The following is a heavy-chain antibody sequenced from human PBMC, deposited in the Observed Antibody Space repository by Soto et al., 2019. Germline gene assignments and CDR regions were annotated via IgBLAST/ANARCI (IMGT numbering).Heavy chain of an antibody. J-gene: IGHJ5*02. Sequence: QVQLQESGPGLVKPSETLSLTCTVSGGSISSYYWSWIRQPPGKGLEWIGYIYYSGSTNYNPSLETRLPMSVDTTRNPCSLELSSVSAADTAVYYCARYLMGYAISGGWFAPCGQGTLVTVSS. CDR1: GGSISSYY. V-gene: IGHV4-59*01. CDR2: IYYSGST. CDR3: ARYLMGYAISGGWFAP. D-gene: IGHD2-8*01.